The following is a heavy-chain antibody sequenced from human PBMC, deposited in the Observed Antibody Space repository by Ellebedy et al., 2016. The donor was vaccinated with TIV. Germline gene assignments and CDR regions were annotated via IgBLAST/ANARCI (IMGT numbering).Heavy chain of an antibody. CDR3: ARVHDSSVYYYGMDV. CDR2: IYPGDSDT. V-gene: IGHV5-51*01. Sequence: GESLKISCKGSGYSFTSYWIGWVCQMPGKGLEWMGIIYPGDSDTRYSPSFQGQVTISADKSISTAYLQWSSLKASDTAMYYCARVHDSSVYYYGMDVWGQGTTVTVSS. D-gene: IGHD3-22*01. CDR1: GYSFTSYW. J-gene: IGHJ6*02.